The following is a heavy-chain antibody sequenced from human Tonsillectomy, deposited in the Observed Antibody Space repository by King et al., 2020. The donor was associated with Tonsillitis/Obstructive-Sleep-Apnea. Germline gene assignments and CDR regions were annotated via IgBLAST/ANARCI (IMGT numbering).Heavy chain of an antibody. Sequence: VQLVESGGGLVQPGGSLRLSCAASGFTVSSNSMDWVRQAPGKGLEWVSLIYSGGSTFYADSVKGRFTISRDNSKNTLYLQMISLRAEDTAVYFCARAPSASFYMDVWGKGTTVTVSS. D-gene: IGHD1-26*01. V-gene: IGHV3-66*01. J-gene: IGHJ6*03. CDR2: IYSGGST. CDR1: GFTVSSNS. CDR3: ARAPSASFYMDV.